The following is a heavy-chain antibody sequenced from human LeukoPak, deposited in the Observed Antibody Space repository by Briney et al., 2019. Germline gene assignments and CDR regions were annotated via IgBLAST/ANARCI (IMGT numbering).Heavy chain of an antibody. V-gene: IGHV4-4*07. CDR2: MHTRGST. CDR3: VRDGTGGSSGWHL. CDR1: GGSISTFY. Sequence: PSETLSLTCTVSGGSISTFYWGWIRQPAGKGLEWIGRMHTRGSTDYNPSLKSRVSMSVDTSQNQFFLRLRSVTAGDTAVYYCVRDGTGGSSGWHLWGQGTLVTVSP. J-gene: IGHJ4*02. D-gene: IGHD6-19*01.